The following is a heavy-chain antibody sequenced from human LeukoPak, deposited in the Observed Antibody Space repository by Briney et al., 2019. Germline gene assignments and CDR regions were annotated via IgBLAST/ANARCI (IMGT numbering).Heavy chain of an antibody. CDR1: GFTFSRYS. CDR2: ISSSSSYI. J-gene: IGHJ6*02. Sequence: GGSLRLSCAASGFTFSRYSMNWVRQAPGKGLEWVSSISSSSSYIYYADSVKGRFTISRDNAKNSLYLQMNSLRAEDTAVYYCARDLPLVSSSISPHYGMDVWGQGSTVTVSS. V-gene: IGHV3-21*01. CDR3: ARDLPLVSSSISPHYGMDV. D-gene: IGHD6-6*01.